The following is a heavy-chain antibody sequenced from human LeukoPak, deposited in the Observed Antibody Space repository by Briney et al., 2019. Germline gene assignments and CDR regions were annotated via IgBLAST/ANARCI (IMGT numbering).Heavy chain of an antibody. CDR3: ARASLVVVVAATEYYFDY. CDR1: GFTFRNYG. CDR2: IRSDGSDK. V-gene: IGHV3-30*02. D-gene: IGHD2-15*01. Sequence: PGGSLRLSCAASGFTFRNYGMHWVRRTPGKGLEWVAFIRSDGSDKYYADSVKGRFTISRDTSRNTLYLQMNSLRAEDTAVYYCARASLVVVVAATEYYFDYWGQGTLVTVSS. J-gene: IGHJ4*02.